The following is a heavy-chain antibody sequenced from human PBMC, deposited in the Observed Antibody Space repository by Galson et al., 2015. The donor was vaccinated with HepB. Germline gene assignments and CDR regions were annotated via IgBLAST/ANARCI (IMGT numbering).Heavy chain of an antibody. J-gene: IGHJ4*02. CDR2: ISGSGGST. Sequence: SLKLSCAASGFTFSSYAMSWVRQAPGQGLEWVSAISGSGGSTYYADSVKGRFTISTDNSKNTLYLQMNSLRAEDTAVYYCAKGSTTGVTRQYYFDYWGQGTLVTVSS. CDR3: AKGSTTGVTRQYYFDY. D-gene: IGHD4-23*01. CDR1: GFTFSSYA. V-gene: IGHV3-23*01.